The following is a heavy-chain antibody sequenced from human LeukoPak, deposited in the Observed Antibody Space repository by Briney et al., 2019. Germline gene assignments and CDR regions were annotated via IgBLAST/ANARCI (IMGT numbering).Heavy chain of an antibody. CDR2: MSGSGGST. V-gene: IGHV3-23*01. J-gene: IGHJ4*02. D-gene: IGHD1-26*01. Sequence: GALRLSCAASGFIFSSYAFSWVRQAPGKGLEFVSVMSGSGGSTYYADSVKGRFTLSRDNSNNALFLQMNSLRAEDTAIYYCAKGRIVGATLFEYWGQGALVTVSS. CDR1: GFIFSSYA. CDR3: AKGRIVGATLFEY.